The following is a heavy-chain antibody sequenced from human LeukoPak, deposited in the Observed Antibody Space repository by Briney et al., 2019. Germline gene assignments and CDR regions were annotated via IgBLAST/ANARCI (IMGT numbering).Heavy chain of an antibody. CDR3: ATPLLPQLLQDY. D-gene: IGHD2-15*01. J-gene: IGHJ4*02. CDR1: GYTFTSYA. Sequence: ASVKVSCKASGYTFTSYAMHWVRQAPGQRLEWLGWINAGNGNTKYSQKFQGRVTTTRDTSASTAYMELSSLRSEDTAVYYCATPLLPQLLQDYWGQGTLVTVSS. CDR2: INAGNGNT. V-gene: IGHV1-3*01.